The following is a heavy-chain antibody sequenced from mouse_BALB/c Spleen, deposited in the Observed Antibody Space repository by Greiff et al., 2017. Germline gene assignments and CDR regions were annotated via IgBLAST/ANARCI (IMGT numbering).Heavy chain of an antibody. Sequence: VQLQQSGAELAKPGASVKMSCKASGYTFTSYWMHWVKQRPGQGLEWIGYINPSTGYTEYNQKFKDKATLTADKSSSTAYMQLSSLTSEDSAVYYCARFYYGYAMDYWGQGTSVTVSS. CDR3: ARFYYGYAMDY. V-gene: IGHV1-7*01. J-gene: IGHJ4*01. D-gene: IGHD1-1*01. CDR1: GYTFTSYW. CDR2: INPSTGYT.